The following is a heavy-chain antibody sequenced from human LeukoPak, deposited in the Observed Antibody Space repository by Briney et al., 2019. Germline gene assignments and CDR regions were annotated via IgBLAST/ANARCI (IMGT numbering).Heavy chain of an antibody. D-gene: IGHD3-16*01. CDR2: IYYSGST. CDR3: ARGARPGGMIDY. Sequence: PSETLSLTCTVPGGSISSYYWSWIRQPPGKGLEWIGYIYYSGSTNYNPSLKSRVTLSVDTSKNQFSLKLSSVTAADTAVYYCARGARPGGMIDYWGQGTLVTVSS. CDR1: GGSISSYY. J-gene: IGHJ4*02. V-gene: IGHV4-59*01.